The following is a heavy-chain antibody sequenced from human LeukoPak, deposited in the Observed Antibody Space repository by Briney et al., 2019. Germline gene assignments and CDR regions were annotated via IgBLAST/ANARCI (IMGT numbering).Heavy chain of an antibody. V-gene: IGHV4-34*01. CDR1: GESSFSNYY. CDR3: SRQVVGNDY. CDR2: INHSGYT. D-gene: IGHD3-22*01. Sequence: SETLSLTCAVYGESSFSNYYWSWIRQTPGGALEWIGEINHSGYTNYNPSLKSRVTLSIDASKNQFSLRLNSVTAADTAVYYCSRQVVGNDYWGQGTLVTVSS. J-gene: IGHJ4*02.